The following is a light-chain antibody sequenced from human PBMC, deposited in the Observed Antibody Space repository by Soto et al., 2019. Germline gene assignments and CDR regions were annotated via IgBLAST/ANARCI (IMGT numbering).Light chain of an antibody. CDR1: QDISNY. J-gene: IGKJ3*01. V-gene: IGKV1-33*01. Sequence: DIQMTQSPSSLSASVGDRVTITCQASQDISNYLNWYQQKPGKAPKLLIYDASNLETGVPSRFSGSGSGTDFTFTISSPQPEDIATYYCQQYDNLPRGFTFGPGTKVDIK. CDR3: QQYDNLPRGFT. CDR2: DAS.